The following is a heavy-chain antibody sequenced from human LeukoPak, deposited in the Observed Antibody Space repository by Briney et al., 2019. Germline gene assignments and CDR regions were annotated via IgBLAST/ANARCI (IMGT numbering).Heavy chain of an antibody. CDR3: ARDFRYCSGGSCYRNFDY. J-gene: IGHJ4*02. CDR2: IWYDGSNK. V-gene: IGHV3-33*01. Sequence: GGSLRLSCAASGFTFSSYGMHWVRQAPGKGLGWVAVIWYDGSNKYYADSVKGRFTISRDNSKNTLYLQMNSLRVEDTAVYYCARDFRYCSGGSCYRNFDYWGQGTLVTVSS. D-gene: IGHD2-15*01. CDR1: GFTFSSYG.